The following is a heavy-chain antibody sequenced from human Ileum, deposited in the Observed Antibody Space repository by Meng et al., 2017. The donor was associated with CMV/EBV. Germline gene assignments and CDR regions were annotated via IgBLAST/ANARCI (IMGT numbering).Heavy chain of an antibody. V-gene: IGHV4-30-4*08. Sequence: QESAPGLVKTEQTLSPTCTVSGGSITSGNYYWSWIRQPPGRGLEWIGYIYYSGSPYYKPSLKSRVTISLDTSKTQFSLNLRSVTATDSAVYYCVRQVVAASFDYWGQGALVTVSS. CDR3: VRQVVAASFDY. CDR1: GGSITSGNYY. D-gene: IGHD2-15*01. CDR2: IYYSGSP. J-gene: IGHJ4*02.